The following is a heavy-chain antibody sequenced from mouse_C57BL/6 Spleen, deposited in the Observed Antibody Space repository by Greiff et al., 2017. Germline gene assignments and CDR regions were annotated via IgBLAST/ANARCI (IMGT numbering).Heavy chain of an antibody. J-gene: IGHJ2*01. CDR2: INPNNGGT. CDR3: ARGQRDY. CDR1: GYTFTDYY. Sequence: VQLKHSGPELVKPGASVKISCKASGYTFTDYYMNWVKQSHGKSLEWIGDINPNNGGTSYNQKFKGKATLTVDKSSSTAYMELRSLTSEDSAVYYCARGQRDYWGQGTTLTVSS. V-gene: IGHV1-26*01.